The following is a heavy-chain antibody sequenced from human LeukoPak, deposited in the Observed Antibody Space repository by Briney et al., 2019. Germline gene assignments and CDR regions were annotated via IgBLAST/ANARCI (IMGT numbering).Heavy chain of an antibody. CDR2: IYGGGST. D-gene: IGHD2-2*01. Sequence: GSLRLSCAASGFTVSSNYMSWVRQAPGKGLEWVSVIYGGGSTYYADSVKGRFTISRDNSKNTLYLQMNSLRAEDTAVYYCARERYCSSTSCPNWFDPWGQGTLVTVSS. CDR1: GFTVSSNY. CDR3: ARERYCSSTSCPNWFDP. V-gene: IGHV3-53*01. J-gene: IGHJ5*02.